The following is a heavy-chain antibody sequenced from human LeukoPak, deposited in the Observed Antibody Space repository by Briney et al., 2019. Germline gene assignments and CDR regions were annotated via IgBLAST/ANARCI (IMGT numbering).Heavy chain of an antibody. CDR2: ISGSGGST. V-gene: IGHV3-23*01. CDR3: AKDKGYFPSSSPFDY. Sequence: GGSLRLSCAASGFTFSSYAMRWVRQAPGKGLEWVSGISGSGGSTYYAASVKGRVTISRDNSKNTLYLQMNSLRAEDTAIYYCAKDKGYFPSSSPFDYWGQGTLVTVSS. D-gene: IGHD3-22*01. J-gene: IGHJ4*02. CDR1: GFTFSSYA.